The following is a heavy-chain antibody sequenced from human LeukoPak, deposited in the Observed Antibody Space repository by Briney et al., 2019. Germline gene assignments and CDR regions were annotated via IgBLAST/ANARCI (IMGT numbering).Heavy chain of an antibody. V-gene: IGHV3-23*01. CDR2: ISASGGSI. CDR3: AKLMGAYSYYGMDV. D-gene: IGHD4/OR15-4a*01. J-gene: IGHJ6*02. Sequence: GGSLRLSCAASGFTFSSYTMSWVRQTPGKGLEWVSGISASGGSIYDADSVKGRFTMSRDNSKNTLYLQMNRLRAEDTALYYCAKLMGAYSYYGMDVWGRGTAVTVSS. CDR1: GFTFSSYT.